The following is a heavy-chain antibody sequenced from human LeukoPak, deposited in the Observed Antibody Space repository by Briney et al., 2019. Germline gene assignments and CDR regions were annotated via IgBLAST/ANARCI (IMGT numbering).Heavy chain of an antibody. CDR3: AKDQDWDSSNWDYYFDY. J-gene: IGHJ4*02. CDR1: GFTFSSYG. CDR2: ISYDGSNK. Sequence: GGSLRLSCAASGFTFSSYGMHWVRQAPGKGLEWVAVISYDGSNKYYADSVKGRFTISRDNSKNTLYLQMNSLRAEDTAVYYCAKDQDWDSSNWDYYFDYWGQGTLVTVSS. V-gene: IGHV3-30*18. D-gene: IGHD6-13*01.